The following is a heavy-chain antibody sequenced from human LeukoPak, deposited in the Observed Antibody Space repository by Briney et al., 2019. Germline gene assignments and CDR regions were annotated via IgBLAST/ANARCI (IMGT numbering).Heavy chain of an antibody. J-gene: IGHJ4*02. CDR3: ANHWSYSPY. V-gene: IGHV3-23*01. CDR2: ISDSGGNT. Sequence: GGSLRLSCAASGFTFTSYAMTWVRQDPGKGLEWVSTISDSGGNTYYADSVKGRFTLSRDNSKNTLYLQMNSLRAEDTAVYYCANHWSYSPYWGQGTLVTVSS. CDR1: GFTFTSYA. D-gene: IGHD1-26*01.